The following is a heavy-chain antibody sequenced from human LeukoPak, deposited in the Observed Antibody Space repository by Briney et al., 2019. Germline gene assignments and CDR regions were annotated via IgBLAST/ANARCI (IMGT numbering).Heavy chain of an antibody. D-gene: IGHD6-13*01. V-gene: IGHV3-11*04. J-gene: IGHJ6*03. CDR2: ISGDGGDI. CDR1: GFTFSDYY. Sequence: GGSLRLSCATSGFTFSDYYMSWIRQAPGKGLEWLSYISGDGGDINYADSVEGRFTVSRDNAKNALYLQMNSLRAEDTAVYYCAKAGAAAGTGSLPEYYYYYMDVWGKGTTVTVSS. CDR3: AKAGAAAGTGSLPEYYYYYMDV.